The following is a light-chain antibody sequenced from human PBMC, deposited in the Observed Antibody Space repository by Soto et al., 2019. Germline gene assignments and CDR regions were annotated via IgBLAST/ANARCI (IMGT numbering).Light chain of an antibody. Sequence: QSALTQPASVSGSPGQSITISCTGTSSDVGGYNYVSWYQQHPGKAPKLMIYDVSNRPSGGSNRFSGSKSGNTASLTISGLQAEDEADYYCSSYTSSSTLVVCGGGTKLTVL. CDR1: SSDVGGYNY. CDR2: DVS. CDR3: SSYTSSSTLVV. J-gene: IGLJ2*01. V-gene: IGLV2-14*01.